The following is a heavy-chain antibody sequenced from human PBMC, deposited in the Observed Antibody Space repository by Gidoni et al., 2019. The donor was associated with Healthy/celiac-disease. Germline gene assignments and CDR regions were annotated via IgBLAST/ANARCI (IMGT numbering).Heavy chain of an antibody. V-gene: IGHV4-34*01. CDR1: GGSFSGYY. CDR2: INHSGST. J-gene: IGHJ4*02. CDR3: ARGPNHGIAVAGPIIDY. D-gene: IGHD6-19*01. Sequence: QVQLQQWGAGLLKPSETLSLTCAVSGGSFSGYYWSWIRQPPGKGLEWIGEINHSGSTNYNPSLKSRVTISVDTSKNQFSLKLSSVTAADTAVYYCARGPNHGIAVAGPIIDYWGQGTLVTVSS.